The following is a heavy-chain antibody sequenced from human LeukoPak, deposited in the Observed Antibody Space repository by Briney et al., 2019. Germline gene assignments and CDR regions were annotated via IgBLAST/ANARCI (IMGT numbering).Heavy chain of an antibody. CDR3: ARTAARRFDY. J-gene: IGHJ4*02. V-gene: IGHV1-69*05. CDR1: GGTFNSYA. Sequence: SVKVSCKTSGGTFNSYAISWVRQAPGQGLEWMGGITAIFRTTNYAQKFQGRVTMTRDTSTSTVYMELSSLRSDDTAVYYCARTAARRFDYWGQGTLVTVSS. CDR2: ITAIFRTT. D-gene: IGHD6-6*01.